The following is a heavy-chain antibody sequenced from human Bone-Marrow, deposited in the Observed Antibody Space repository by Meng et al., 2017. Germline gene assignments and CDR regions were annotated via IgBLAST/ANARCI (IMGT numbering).Heavy chain of an antibody. D-gene: IGHD3-10*01. CDR1: GGTFSRYV. CDR2: INPIFGPA. V-gene: IGHV1-69*01. CDR3: ARGVKGFGELLGWYFDL. Sequence: GRLVQSGAKVKKPGSLVTVRSQASGGTFSRYVISWVPPAPGQGREWMGGINPIFGPANYAQKLQGRVTITGDESTSTAYMELSSLRSEDTAVYYCARGVKGFGELLGWYFDLWGRGTLVTASS. J-gene: IGHJ2*01.